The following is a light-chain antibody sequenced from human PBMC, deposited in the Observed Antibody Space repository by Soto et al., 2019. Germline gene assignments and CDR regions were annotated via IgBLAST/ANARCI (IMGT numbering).Light chain of an antibody. V-gene: IGKV1-5*01. CDR3: QQYNSYSGT. CDR1: QSISSW. CDR2: VAS. Sequence: DIPMTQSPSTLSASVGDRVTITCRASQSISSWLAWYQQKPGKAPKLLIYVASSLESGVPSRFSGSGSGTEFTLTISSLQPDDFATYYCQQYNSYSGTFGQGTKVDIK. J-gene: IGKJ1*01.